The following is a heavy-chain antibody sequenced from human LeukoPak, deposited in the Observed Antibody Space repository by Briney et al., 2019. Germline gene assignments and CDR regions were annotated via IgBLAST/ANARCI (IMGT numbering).Heavy chain of an antibody. CDR1: GGSISSYY. D-gene: IGHD2-2*01. J-gene: IGHJ5*02. V-gene: IGHV4-4*07. CDR2: IYTSGST. CDR3: ARRDIVVVPAAEGWFDP. Sequence: KPSETLSLTCTVSGGSISSYYWSWIRQPAGKGLEWIGRIYTSGSTNYNPSLKSRVTMSADTSKNQFSLKLSSVTAADTAVYYCARRDIVVVPAAEGWFDPWGQGTLVTVSS.